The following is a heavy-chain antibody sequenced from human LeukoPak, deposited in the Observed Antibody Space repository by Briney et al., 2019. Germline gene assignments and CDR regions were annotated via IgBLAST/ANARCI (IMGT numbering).Heavy chain of an antibody. CDR3: AKSGRGLRYFYYYCGMDV. CDR1: GFTFSSYA. J-gene: IGHJ6*02. D-gene: IGHD1-26*01. CDR2: ISGSGGST. V-gene: IGHV3-23*01. Sequence: GGSLRLSCAASGFTFSSYAMSWVRQAPGKGLEWVSAISGSGGSTYYADSVKGRFTISRDNSKNTLYLQMNSLRAEDTAVYYCAKSGRGLRYFYYYCGMDVWGQGTTVTVSS.